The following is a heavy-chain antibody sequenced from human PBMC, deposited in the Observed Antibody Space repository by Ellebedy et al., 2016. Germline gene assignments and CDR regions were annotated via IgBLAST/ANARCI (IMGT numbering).Heavy chain of an antibody. J-gene: IGHJ4*02. CDR2: IYYSGST. D-gene: IGHD5-24*01. Sequence: SETLSLTCTVSGGSISSYYWSWIRQPPGKGLEWIGYIYYSGSTNYNPSLKSRVTISVDTPKNQFSLKLSSVTAADTAVYYCARDIDGYNSWGYWGQGTLVTVSS. CDR1: GGSISSYY. CDR3: ARDIDGYNSWGY. V-gene: IGHV4-59*12.